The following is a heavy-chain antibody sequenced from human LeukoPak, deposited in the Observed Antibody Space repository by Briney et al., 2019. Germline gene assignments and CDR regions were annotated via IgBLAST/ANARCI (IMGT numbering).Heavy chain of an antibody. J-gene: IGHJ3*02. D-gene: IGHD1-26*01. Sequence: SETLSLTCTVPGGSISRYYWSWFRQPPGKGLEWTGHIYYSGSTNYNPSLKSRVTISVDTSKNQFSLKLSSVTAADTAVYYCARHAEGRWELLPPSYAFDIWGQGTMVTVSS. CDR3: ARHAEGRWELLPPSYAFDI. CDR1: GGSISRYY. V-gene: IGHV4-59*08. CDR2: IYYSGST.